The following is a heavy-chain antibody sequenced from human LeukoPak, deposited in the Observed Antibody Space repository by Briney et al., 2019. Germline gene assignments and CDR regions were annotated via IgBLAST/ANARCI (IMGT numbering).Heavy chain of an antibody. D-gene: IGHD2-21*02. CDR2: IRSKANSYAT. Sequence: GGSLRLSCAASGFTFSGSAMHWVRQASGKGLEWVGRIRSKANSYATAYAASVKGRFTISRDDSKNTAYLQMNSLKTEDTAVYYCTQTLAYCGGDCSPGGYWGQGTLVTVSS. CDR3: TQTLAYCGGDCSPGGY. J-gene: IGHJ4*02. CDR1: GFTFSGSA. V-gene: IGHV3-73*01.